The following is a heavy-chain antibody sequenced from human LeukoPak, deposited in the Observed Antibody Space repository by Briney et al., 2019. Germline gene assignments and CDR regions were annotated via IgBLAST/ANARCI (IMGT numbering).Heavy chain of an antibody. J-gene: IGHJ3*02. D-gene: IGHD2-15*01. V-gene: IGHV3-48*04. CDR2: ISSSSSTI. CDR3: ARVLKTPRAFDI. Sequence: GGSLRLSCAASGFTFSSYSMNWVRQAPGKGLEWVSYISSSSSTIYYADSVKGRFTISRDNAKNTLYLQMNSLRAEDTAVYYCARVLKTPRAFDIWGQGTMVTVSS. CDR1: GFTFSSYS.